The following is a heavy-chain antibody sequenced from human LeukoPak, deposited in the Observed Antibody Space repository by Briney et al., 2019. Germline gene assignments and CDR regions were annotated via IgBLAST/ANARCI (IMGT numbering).Heavy chain of an antibody. CDR3: ARVGPGRYYEY. D-gene: IGHD1-26*01. Sequence: GGSLRLFCAASGFSFSNYALHWVRQAPGKGLEYISAISSDGGSTSYADSVKGRFTISRDNSTNTLFLQMGSLRAEDMAVYYCARVGPGRYYEYLGQGTMVTVSS. J-gene: IGHJ4*02. CDR2: ISSDGGST. V-gene: IGHV3-64*02. CDR1: GFSFSNYA.